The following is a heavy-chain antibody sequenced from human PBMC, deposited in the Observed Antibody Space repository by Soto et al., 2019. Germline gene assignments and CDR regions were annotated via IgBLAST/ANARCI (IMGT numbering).Heavy chain of an antibody. D-gene: IGHD1-26*01. CDR2: ISHDGNNI. J-gene: IGHJ3*02. Sequence: QVQLEESGGGVVQPGRSLRLCCAASGFTFSTYAMHWVRQAPGKGLEWIAVISHDGNNIYYGDSAKGRFTISRDNSKNTLYLHMNSLRVEETAVYYCTNVRGTYYHDAFDIWGQGTMVTVSS. CDR1: GFTFSTYA. V-gene: IGHV3-30*18. CDR3: TNVRGTYYHDAFDI.